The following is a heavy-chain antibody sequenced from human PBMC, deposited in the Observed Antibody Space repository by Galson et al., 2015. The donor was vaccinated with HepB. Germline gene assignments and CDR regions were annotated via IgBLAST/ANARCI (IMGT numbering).Heavy chain of an antibody. CDR1: GGTFSSYA. J-gene: IGHJ4*02. D-gene: IGHD5-18*01. V-gene: IGHV1-69*13. Sequence: SVKVSCKASGGTFSSYAISWVRQAPGQGLEWMGGIIPIFGTANYAQKFQGRVTTTADESTSTAYMELSSLRSGDTAVYYCARITPTSVIQLWSYFDYWGQGTLVTVSS. CDR3: ARITPTSVIQLWSYFDY. CDR2: IIPIFGTA.